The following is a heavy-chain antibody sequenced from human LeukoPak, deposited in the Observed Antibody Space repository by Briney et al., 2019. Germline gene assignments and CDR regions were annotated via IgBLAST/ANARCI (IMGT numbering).Heavy chain of an antibody. CDR2: VNHRGSS. CDR1: GGSFSGYY. V-gene: IGHV4-34*01. CDR3: ARGQDYYGSGYDY. Sequence: PSETLSLTCAVFGGSFSGYYWRWIPQSPRKGLEWIGEVNHRGSSNYNPSLKSRVTISVDTSKNQFSLKLSSVTAADTAVYYCARGQDYYGSGYDYWGQGTLVTVSS. D-gene: IGHD3-10*01. J-gene: IGHJ4*02.